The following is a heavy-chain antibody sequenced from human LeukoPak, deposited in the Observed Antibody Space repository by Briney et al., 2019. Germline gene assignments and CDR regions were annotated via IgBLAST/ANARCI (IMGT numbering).Heavy chain of an antibody. CDR3: ARLHWYYYDSSGHYQGWFDP. CDR2: IYYSGST. CDR1: GGSISSYY. V-gene: IGHV4-59*08. Sequence: SETLSLTCTVSGGSISSYYWSWIRQPPGKGLEWIGYIYYSGSTNYNPSLKSRVPISVDTSKSQFSLKLSSVTAADTAVYYCARLHWYYYDSSGHYQGWFDPWGQGTLVTVSS. J-gene: IGHJ5*02. D-gene: IGHD3-22*01.